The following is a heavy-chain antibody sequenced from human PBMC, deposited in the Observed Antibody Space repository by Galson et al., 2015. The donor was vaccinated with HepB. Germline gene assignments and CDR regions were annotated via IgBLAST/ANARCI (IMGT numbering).Heavy chain of an antibody. J-gene: IGHJ4*02. Sequence: PALVKPTQTLTLPCTFSGFSHPTTGVYVSWIRQPPGKALEWLALIDRDDDKYHSTSLRTRLTISRDTSKNQVVLTMTNMDPVDTATYYCARTQDGQMFDYWGRGTLVAVSS. CDR3: ARTQDGQMFDY. CDR2: IDRDDDK. CDR1: GFSHPTTGVY. V-gene: IGHV2-70*01.